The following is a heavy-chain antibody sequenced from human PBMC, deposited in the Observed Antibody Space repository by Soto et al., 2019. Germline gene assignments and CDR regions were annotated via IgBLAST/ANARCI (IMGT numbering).Heavy chain of an antibody. D-gene: IGHD3-3*01. CDR3: ARSPTKFGVVIIRGDNWFDP. CDR2: IYYSGST. CDR1: GGSISSSSYY. J-gene: IGHJ5*02. Sequence: SETLSLTCTVSGGSISSSSYYWGWIRQPPGKGLEWIGSIYYSGSTYYNPSLKSRVTISVDTSKNQFSLKLSSVTAADTAVYYCARSPTKFGVVIIRGDNWFDPWGQGTPVTVSS. V-gene: IGHV4-39*01.